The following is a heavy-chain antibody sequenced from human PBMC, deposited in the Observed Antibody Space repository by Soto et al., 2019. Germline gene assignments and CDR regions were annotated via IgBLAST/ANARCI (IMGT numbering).Heavy chain of an antibody. CDR3: ASDDCISTSCYIGY. CDR2: ISAYNGNT. Sequence: QVQLVQSGAEVKKPGASVKVSCKASGYTFTSYGISWVRQAPGQGLEWMGWISAYNGNTNYAQKLQGRVTSTTDTSTSTAYRELRSLRSDDTAVYYCASDDCISTSCYIGYWGQGTLVTVSS. V-gene: IGHV1-18*01. CDR1: GYTFTSYG. D-gene: IGHD2-2*02. J-gene: IGHJ4*02.